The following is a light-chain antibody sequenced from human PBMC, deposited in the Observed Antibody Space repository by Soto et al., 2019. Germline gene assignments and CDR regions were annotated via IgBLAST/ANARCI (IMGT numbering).Light chain of an antibody. Sequence: QSVLTQPPSVSAAPGQKVTISCSGSSSNIGNNYVSWYQQLPGTAPKLLIYENKKRPSGIPDRFSGSKSGTSATLGITGLQTGDEADYYCGTWDSSLSAGYVFGTGTKLTVL. CDR2: ENK. J-gene: IGLJ1*01. CDR3: GTWDSSLSAGYV. CDR1: SSNIGNNY. V-gene: IGLV1-51*02.